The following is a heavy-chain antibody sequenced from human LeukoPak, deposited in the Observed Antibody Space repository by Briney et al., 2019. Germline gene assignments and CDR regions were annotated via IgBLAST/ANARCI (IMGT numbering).Heavy chain of an antibody. CDR3: ARGGPKYYYGMDV. Sequence: SETLSLTCTVSGGSISSYYWSWIRQPPGKGLEWIGYIYYSGSTNYNPSLKSRVTISVDTSKNQFSLKLSSVTAADTAVYYCARGGPKYYYGMDVWGQGTTVTVSS. V-gene: IGHV4-59*01. CDR2: IYYSGST. J-gene: IGHJ6*02. CDR1: GGSISSYY.